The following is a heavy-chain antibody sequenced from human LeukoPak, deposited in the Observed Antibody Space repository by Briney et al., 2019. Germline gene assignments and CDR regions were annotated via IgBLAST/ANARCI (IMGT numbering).Heavy chain of an antibody. CDR1: GFTFSTYW. CDR2: INPDGTTT. V-gene: IGHV3-74*01. Sequence: PGGSLRLSCAASGFTFSTYWMHWVRQAPGKGLVGVSRINPDGTTTSYADSVKGRFTISRDNAKNSLYLQMNSLRAEDTALYHCARDWDYYGSGSYDYWGQGTLVTVSS. D-gene: IGHD3-10*01. CDR3: ARDWDYYGSGSYDY. J-gene: IGHJ4*02.